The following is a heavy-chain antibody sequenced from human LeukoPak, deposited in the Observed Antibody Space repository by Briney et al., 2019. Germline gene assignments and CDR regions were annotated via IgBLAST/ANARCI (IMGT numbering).Heavy chain of an antibody. CDR3: ARDFRNDPAGTDY. V-gene: IGHV4-38-2*02. D-gene: IGHD6-13*01. CDR1: GYSISSGYY. J-gene: IGHJ4*02. Sequence: PSETLSLTCAVSGYSISSGYYWGWIRQPPGKGLEWIGSIYRSGSTYYNPSLKSRVTISVDTSKNQFSLKLSSVTAADTAVYYCARDFRNDPAGTDYWGQGTLVTVSS. CDR2: IYRSGST.